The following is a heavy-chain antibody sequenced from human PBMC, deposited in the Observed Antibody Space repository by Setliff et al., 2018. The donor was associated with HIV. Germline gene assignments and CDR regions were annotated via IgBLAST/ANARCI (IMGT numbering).Heavy chain of an antibody. J-gene: IGHJ6*03. V-gene: IGHV3-15*07. CDR1: GFTFSNAW. D-gene: IGHD1-7*01. CDR2: IKSKTDGGTT. CDR3: TIKIWNCYYYYYSMDV. Sequence: GESLKISCAASGFTFSNAWMNWVRQAPGKGLEWVGRIKSKTDGGTTDYAAPVKGRFTISRDDSKNTLYLQMNSLKNEDTAVHYCTIKIWNCYYYYYSMDVRGKGTTVTVAS.